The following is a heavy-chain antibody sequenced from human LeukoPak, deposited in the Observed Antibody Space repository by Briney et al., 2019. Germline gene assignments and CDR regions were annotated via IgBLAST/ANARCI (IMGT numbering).Heavy chain of an antibody. CDR1: GFAFSDYW. CDR2: INQDGSQT. D-gene: IGHD2-2*01. Sequence: GSLRLSCTASGFAFSDYWMSWVRQAPGKGLEWLANINQDGSQTSYVDSVRGRFTVSRDNAKNSLYLQMNSLRADDTAVYYCAKGPIVVVPAALDYWGQGTLVTVSS. CDR3: AKGPIVVVPAALDY. J-gene: IGHJ4*02. V-gene: IGHV3-7*01.